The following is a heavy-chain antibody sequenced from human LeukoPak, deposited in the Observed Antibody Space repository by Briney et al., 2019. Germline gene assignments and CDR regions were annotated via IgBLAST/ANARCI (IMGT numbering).Heavy chain of an antibody. CDR3: ARGLQLWLLRHYYYMHV. V-gene: IGHV3-64*01. CDR1: GFTFTNYA. Sequence: GGSLRLSCAAPGFTFTNYAMHWVRQAPGKGLEYVSGISSNGGSTYQANSVKGRFTISRDNSKNTLYLQMGSLRAEDMAVYYCARGLQLWLLRHYYYMHVWGKGTTVTVSS. CDR2: ISSNGGST. D-gene: IGHD5-18*01. J-gene: IGHJ6*03.